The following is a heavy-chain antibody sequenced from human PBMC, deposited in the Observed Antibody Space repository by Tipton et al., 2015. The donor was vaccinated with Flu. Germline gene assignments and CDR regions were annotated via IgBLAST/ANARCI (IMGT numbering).Heavy chain of an antibody. CDR3: ARRDYSNYVSDPKSWFDP. Sequence: LRLSCAVSGDSISSDYHWGWIRQFPGKGLEWIGTVSRSGSTVYNPSLTSRVTISIDTSKNQFSLNMRSVTAADMAVYYCARRDYSNYVSDPKSWFDPWGQGTLVAVSS. V-gene: IGHV4-38-2*01. CDR1: GDSISSDYH. D-gene: IGHD4-11*01. J-gene: IGHJ5*02. CDR2: VSRSGST.